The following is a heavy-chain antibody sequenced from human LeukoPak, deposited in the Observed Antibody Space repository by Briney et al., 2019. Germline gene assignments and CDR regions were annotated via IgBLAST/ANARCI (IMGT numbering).Heavy chain of an antibody. CDR2: ISGSGGST. V-gene: IGHV3-23*01. J-gene: IGHJ3*02. D-gene: IGHD3-22*01. CDR1: GFTFSSYG. Sequence: GGSLRLSCAASGFTFSSYGMSWVRQAPGKGLEWVSAISGSGGSTYYADSVKGWFIISRDNSKNTLYLQMNSLRAEDTAVYYCANDGAYYDSSTDAFDIWGQGTMVTVSS. CDR3: ANDGAYYDSSTDAFDI.